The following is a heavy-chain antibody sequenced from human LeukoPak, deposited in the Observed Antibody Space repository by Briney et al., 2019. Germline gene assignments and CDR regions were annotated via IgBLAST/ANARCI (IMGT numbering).Heavy chain of an antibody. D-gene: IGHD3-16*01. J-gene: IGHJ6*02. CDR2: INHNGNVN. V-gene: IGHV3-7*03. Sequence: GGSLRLSCAASGFTFSSYWMNWARQAPGKGVEGVASINHNGNVNYYVDSVKGRFTISRDNAKTSLYLQRRNLRAEDTAVYFCARGGGLDVWGQGATVTVSS. CDR1: GFTFSSYW. CDR3: ARGGGLDV.